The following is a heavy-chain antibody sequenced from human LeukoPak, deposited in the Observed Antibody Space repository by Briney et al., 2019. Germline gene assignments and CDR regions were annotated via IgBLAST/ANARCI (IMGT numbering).Heavy chain of an antibody. CDR3: AKQVGATSPVTPFDY. CDR2: IRYDGSNK. CDR1: GFTFSSYG. D-gene: IGHD1-26*01. J-gene: IGHJ4*02. V-gene: IGHV3-30*02. Sequence: PGGSLRLSCAASGFTFSSYGMHWVRQAPGKGLEWVAFIRYDGSNKYYADSVKGRFTISRDNSKNTLYLQMNSLRAEDTAVYYCAKQVGATSPVTPFDYWGQGTLVTVSS.